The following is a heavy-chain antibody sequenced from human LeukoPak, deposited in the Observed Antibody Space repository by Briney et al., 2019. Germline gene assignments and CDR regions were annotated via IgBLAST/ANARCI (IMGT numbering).Heavy chain of an antibody. CDR1: GGSISSSSDY. Sequence: PSETLSLTCTVSGGSISSSSDYWGWIRQPPGKGLEWIGTIYYSGSTYYNPSLKSRVTISVDTSKNQFSLKLSSVTAADTAVYYCARHQYCSSTSCYPDFWGQGTLVTVSS. V-gene: IGHV4-39*01. J-gene: IGHJ4*02. CDR2: IYYSGST. CDR3: ARHQYCSSTSCYPDF. D-gene: IGHD2-2*01.